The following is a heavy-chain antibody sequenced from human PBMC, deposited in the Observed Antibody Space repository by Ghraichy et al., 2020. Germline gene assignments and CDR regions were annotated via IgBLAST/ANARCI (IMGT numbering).Heavy chain of an antibody. Sequence: GGSLRLSCAASGFTFSSYPMNWVRQAPGKRPEWVSYISSSSSTKFYAESVKGRFTISRDNAKNSLYLQMNSLRDEDTAVYYCARDFWSGYYPFDYWDQGTLVTVTS. CDR2: ISSSSSTK. J-gene: IGHJ4*02. CDR1: GFTFSSYP. CDR3: ARDFWSGYYPFDY. D-gene: IGHD3-3*01. V-gene: IGHV3-48*02.